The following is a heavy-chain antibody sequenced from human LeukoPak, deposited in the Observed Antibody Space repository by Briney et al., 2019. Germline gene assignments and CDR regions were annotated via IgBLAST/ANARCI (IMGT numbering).Heavy chain of an antibody. CDR2: ISSSSSYI. CDR1: EFTVTTNY. Sequence: GGSLRLSCEASEFTVTTNYMSWVRQAPGKGLEWVSSISSSSSYIYYADSVKGRFTISRDNAKNSLYLQMNSLRAEDTAVYYCARDKIAAAGTDYYYGMDVWGQGTTVTVSS. J-gene: IGHJ6*02. CDR3: ARDKIAAAGTDYYYGMDV. D-gene: IGHD6-13*01. V-gene: IGHV3-21*01.